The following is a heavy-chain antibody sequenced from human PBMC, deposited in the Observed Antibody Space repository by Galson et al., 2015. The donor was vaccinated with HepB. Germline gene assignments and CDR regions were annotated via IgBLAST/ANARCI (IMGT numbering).Heavy chain of an antibody. CDR1: GFAFSSYA. J-gene: IGHJ6*02. CDR3: ASDYGGYAYYYYGMDV. D-gene: IGHD4-17*01. V-gene: IGHV3-30*04. Sequence: SLRLSCAASGFAFSSYAMHWVRQAPGKGLEWVAVISYDGSNKYYADSVKGRFTISRDNSKNTLYLQMNSLRAEDTAVYYCASDYGGYAYYYYGMDVWGQGTTVTVSS. CDR2: ISYDGSNK.